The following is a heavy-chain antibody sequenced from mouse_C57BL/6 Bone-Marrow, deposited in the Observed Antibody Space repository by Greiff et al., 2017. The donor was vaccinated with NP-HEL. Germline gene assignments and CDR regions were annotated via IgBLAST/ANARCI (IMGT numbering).Heavy chain of an antibody. CDR3: AREGIYYYGSSNYFDY. CDR2: IFPGSGST. D-gene: IGHD1-1*01. V-gene: IGHV1-75*01. Sequence: VQLQQSGPELVKPGASVKISCKASGYTFTDYYINWVKQRPGQGLEWIGWIFPGSGSTYYNEKFKGKATLTVDKSSSTAYMLLSSLTSEDSAVYFCAREGIYYYGSSNYFDYWGQGTTLTVSS. J-gene: IGHJ2*01. CDR1: GYTFTDYY.